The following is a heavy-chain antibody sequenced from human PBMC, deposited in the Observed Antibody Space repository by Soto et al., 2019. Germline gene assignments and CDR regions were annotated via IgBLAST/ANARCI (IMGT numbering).Heavy chain of an antibody. V-gene: IGHV3-33*01. CDR1: GFTFSSYG. Sequence: QVQLVESGGGVVQPGRSLRLSCAASGFTFSSYGMHWVRQAPGKGLEWVAVLWYDGSNKYYADSVKGRFTISRDNSKNTLCLQMNSLRAEDTAVYYCARDRNDRPHYYFDYWGQGTLVTVSS. CDR2: LWYDGSNK. J-gene: IGHJ4*02. D-gene: IGHD3-22*01. CDR3: ARDRNDRPHYYFDY.